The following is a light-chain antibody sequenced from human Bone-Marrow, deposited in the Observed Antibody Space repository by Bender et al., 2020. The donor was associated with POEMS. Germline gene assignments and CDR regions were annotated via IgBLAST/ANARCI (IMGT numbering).Light chain of an antibody. Sequence: QSVLTQPPSASGTPGQRVTISCSGGSICRYPINWYQQLPGTAPRLVIYADDRRPSGVPNRLSASKSGSSASLAISGLQSEDAADYYCSTWDDRLNAWLFGGGTKLTVL. J-gene: IGLJ3*02. CDR1: SICRYP. V-gene: IGLV1-44*01. CDR2: ADD. CDR3: STWDDRLNAWL.